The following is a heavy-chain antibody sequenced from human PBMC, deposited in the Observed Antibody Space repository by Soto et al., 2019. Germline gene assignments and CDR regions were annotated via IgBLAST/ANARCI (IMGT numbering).Heavy chain of an antibody. J-gene: IGHJ3*02. CDR3: TTVQDIIAVAFDAFDI. V-gene: IGHV3-15*01. CDR1: GFTFSNAW. CDR2: IKSKTDGGTT. Sequence: GGSLRLSCAASGFTFSNAWMSWVRQAPGKGLEWVGRIKSKTDGGTTDYAAPVKGRFTNSRDDSKNTLYLQMNSLKTEDTAVYYCTTVQDIIAVAFDAFDIWGQGTIVTVSS. D-gene: IGHD6-19*01.